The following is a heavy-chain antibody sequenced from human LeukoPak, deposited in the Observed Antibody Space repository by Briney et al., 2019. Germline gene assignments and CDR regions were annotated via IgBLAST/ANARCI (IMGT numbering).Heavy chain of an antibody. CDR1: GGSISSGTYY. V-gene: IGHV4-39*07. CDR2: FYNSGST. CDR3: ARESDSSGYYAY. J-gene: IGHJ4*02. Sequence: SETLSLTCTVSGGSISSGTYYWGWSHQPPEEGLEWIGSFYNSGSTYYNPSLKSRVIISVDTSKNQFSLKLSSVTAADTAVYYCARESDSSGYYAYWGQGTLVTVSS. D-gene: IGHD3-22*01.